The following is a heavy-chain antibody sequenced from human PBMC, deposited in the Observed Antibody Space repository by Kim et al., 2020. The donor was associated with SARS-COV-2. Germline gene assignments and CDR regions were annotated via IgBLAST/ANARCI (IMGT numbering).Heavy chain of an antibody. V-gene: IGHV3-23*01. Sequence: TYYADSVKGRFTISRDNSKNTLYLQMNSLRAEDTAVYYCAKDPRLGPVDYWGQGTLVTVSS. CDR2: T. CDR3: AKDPRLGPVDY. J-gene: IGHJ4*02.